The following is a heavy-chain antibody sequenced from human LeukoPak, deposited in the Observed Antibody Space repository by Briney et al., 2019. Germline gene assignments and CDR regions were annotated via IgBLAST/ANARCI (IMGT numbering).Heavy chain of an antibody. V-gene: IGHV3-21*01. CDR1: GFTLSNYE. D-gene: IGHD6-13*01. Sequence: MTGGSLRLSCATSGFTLSNYEMNWVRQAPGKGLEWVSSISSSSSYIYYADSVKGRFTISRDNAKNSLYLQMNSLRAEDTAVYYCAKLYSSSSRGGYYWGQGTLVTVSS. CDR2: ISSSSSYI. J-gene: IGHJ4*02. CDR3: AKLYSSSSRGGYY.